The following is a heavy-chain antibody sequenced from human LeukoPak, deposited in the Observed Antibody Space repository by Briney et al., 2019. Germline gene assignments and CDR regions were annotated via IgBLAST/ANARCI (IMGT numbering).Heavy chain of an antibody. CDR1: GYTLTFYH. CDR3: ARGERSGSLDY. CDR2: INPSGGST. Sequence: ASVKVSCKASGYTLTFYHMHWARQAPGQGLERMGIINPSGGSTSYAQKFQGRLTMTRDTSTSTVYMELSSLRSEDTAVYYCARGERSGSLDYWGQGTLVTVSS. J-gene: IGHJ4*02. V-gene: IGHV1-46*01. D-gene: IGHD1-26*01.